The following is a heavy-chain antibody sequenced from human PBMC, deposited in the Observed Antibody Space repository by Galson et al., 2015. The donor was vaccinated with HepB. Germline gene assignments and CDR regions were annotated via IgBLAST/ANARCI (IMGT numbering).Heavy chain of an antibody. CDR2: INPNSGGT. J-gene: IGHJ1*01. CDR1: GYTFTGYY. D-gene: IGHD3-22*01. CDR3: ASPRGYYDSSGYYYPTAEYFQH. V-gene: IGHV1-2*06. Sequence: SCKASGYTFTGYYMHWLLQAPGQGLEWMGRINPNSGGTNYAQKFQGRVTMTRDTSISTAYMELSRLRSDDTAVYYCASPRGYYDSSGYYYPTAEYFQHWGQGTLVTVSS.